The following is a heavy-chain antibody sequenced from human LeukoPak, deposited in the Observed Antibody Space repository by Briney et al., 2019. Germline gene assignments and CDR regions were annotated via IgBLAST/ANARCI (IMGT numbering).Heavy chain of an antibody. CDR3: ATAGLRGVLFPPLDY. J-gene: IGHJ4*02. V-gene: IGHV1-24*01. Sequence: ASVKVSCKVSGYTLTELSMHWVRQAPGKGLEWMGGFDPEDGETIYAQKFQGRVTMTEDTSTDTAYMELSSLRSEDTAVYYCATAGLRGVLFPPLDYWGQGTLVTVSS. CDR1: GYTLTELS. CDR2: FDPEDGET. D-gene: IGHD3-10*01.